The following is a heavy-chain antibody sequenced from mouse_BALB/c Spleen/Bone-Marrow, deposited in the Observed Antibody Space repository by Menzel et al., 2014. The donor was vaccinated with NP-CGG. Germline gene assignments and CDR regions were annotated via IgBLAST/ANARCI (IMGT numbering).Heavy chain of an antibody. V-gene: IGHV4-1*02. CDR1: GFDFSRYW. J-gene: IGHJ2*01. D-gene: IGHD1-2*01. Sequence: EVQLVESGGGLVQPGGSLKLSCTASGFDFSRYWMSWVRQAPGKGLQWIGEINPESSTINYTPSLKDKFIISRDNAKNTLYLQMNKVRSEDTALYYCARLTYYGLSDYWGQDTTLTVSS. CDR3: ARLTYYGLSDY. CDR2: INPESSTI.